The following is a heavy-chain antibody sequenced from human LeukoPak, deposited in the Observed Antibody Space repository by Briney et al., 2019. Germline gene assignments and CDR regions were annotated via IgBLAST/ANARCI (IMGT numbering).Heavy chain of an antibody. J-gene: IGHJ6*02. CDR3: ARAGLLWFGELFHYYYGMDV. D-gene: IGHD3-10*01. CDR1: GGTFSSYA. CDR2: IIPILGIA. Sequence: SVKVSCKASGGTFSSYAISWVRQAPGQGLEWMGRIIPILGIANYAQKFQGRVTITADKSTSTAYMELSGLRSEDTAVYYCARAGLLWFGELFHYYYGMDVWGQGTTVTVSS. V-gene: IGHV1-69*04.